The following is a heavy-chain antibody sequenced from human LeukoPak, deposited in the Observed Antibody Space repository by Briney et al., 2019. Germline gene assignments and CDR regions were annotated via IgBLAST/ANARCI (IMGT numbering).Heavy chain of an antibody. D-gene: IGHD1-26*01. CDR2: INASSGTI. J-gene: IGHJ5*02. Sequence: PGGSLRLSCAASGFTFRTYNMNWVRQAPGKGLEWVSYINASSGTIYYGDSVKGRFTISRDNARNSVYLQMNSLRAEDTAVYYCAKQSAVGATPPWFDPWGQGTLVTVSS. V-gene: IGHV3-48*01. CDR1: GFTFRTYN. CDR3: AKQSAVGATPPWFDP.